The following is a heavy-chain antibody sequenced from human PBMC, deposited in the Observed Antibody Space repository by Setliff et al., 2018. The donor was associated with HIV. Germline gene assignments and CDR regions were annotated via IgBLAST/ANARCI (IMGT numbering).Heavy chain of an antibody. CDR3: ARVVDADYLDY. CDR2: IYYSGST. Sequence: SETLSLTCTVSAGSIRSSTYYWAWIRQPPGKGLEWIGTIYYSGSTYYNPSLKSRATISVDTSKNQFSLKLSSVTAADTAMYYCARVVDADYLDYWGQGTLVTVSS. J-gene: IGHJ4*02. V-gene: IGHV4-39*01. CDR1: AGSIRSSTYY. D-gene: IGHD2-15*01.